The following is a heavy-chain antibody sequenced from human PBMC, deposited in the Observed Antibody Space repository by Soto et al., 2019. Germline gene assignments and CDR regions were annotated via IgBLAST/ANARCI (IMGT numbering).Heavy chain of an antibody. Sequence: EVQLLESGGGLAQPGGSLRLSCAASGFPFGGYTMSWVRQAPGKGLEWVSAFRDGGESTYYADSVKARFTISRDNSKNTMYLQLNSLRLEDPAVYFCVTYGCENWGQGTHVTVSS. CDR2: FRDGGEST. V-gene: IGHV3-23*01. D-gene: IGHD2-15*01. J-gene: IGHJ4*02. CDR3: VTYGCEN. CDR1: GFPFGGYT.